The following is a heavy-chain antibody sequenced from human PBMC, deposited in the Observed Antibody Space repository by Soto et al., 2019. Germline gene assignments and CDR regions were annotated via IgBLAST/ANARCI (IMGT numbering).Heavy chain of an antibody. Sequence: SETLSLTCTVSGGSISSYYWSWIRQPPGKGLEWIGYIYYSGSTNYNPSLKSRVTISVDTSKNQFSLKLSSVTAADTAVYYCARASHPYDSSAPFDYWGQGTLVTVSS. CDR3: ARASHPYDSSAPFDY. J-gene: IGHJ4*02. D-gene: IGHD3-22*01. CDR2: IYYSGST. CDR1: GGSISSYY. V-gene: IGHV4-59*01.